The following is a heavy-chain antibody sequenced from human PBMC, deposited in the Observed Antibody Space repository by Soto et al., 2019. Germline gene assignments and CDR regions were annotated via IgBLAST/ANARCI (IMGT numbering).Heavy chain of an antibody. V-gene: IGHV4-34*01. Sequence: QVQLQQWGAGLLKPSETLSLTCAVYGGSFSGYYWSWIRQPPGKGLEWIGEINHSGSTNYNPSLTSRVTISVDTCKNQFSLKRSSVTAADTAVYYCARGGRVVVPAVHYYYYMDVWGKGTTVTVSS. CDR2: INHSGST. J-gene: IGHJ6*03. CDR3: ARGGRVVVPAVHYYYYMDV. D-gene: IGHD2-2*01. CDR1: GGSFSGYY.